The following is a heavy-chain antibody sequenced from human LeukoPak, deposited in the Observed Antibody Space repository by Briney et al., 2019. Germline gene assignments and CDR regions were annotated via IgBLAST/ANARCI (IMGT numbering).Heavy chain of an antibody. Sequence: GGSLRLSCAASGFTFSSYAMSWVRQAPGKGLEWASAISGSGGSTYYADSVKGRFTISRDNSKNTLYLQMNSLRAEDTAVYYCAKTLPNDFAQIYYYYGMDVWGQGTTVTVSS. D-gene: IGHD2-21*02. J-gene: IGHJ6*02. CDR1: GFTFSSYA. CDR3: AKTLPNDFAQIYYYYGMDV. V-gene: IGHV3-23*01. CDR2: ISGSGGST.